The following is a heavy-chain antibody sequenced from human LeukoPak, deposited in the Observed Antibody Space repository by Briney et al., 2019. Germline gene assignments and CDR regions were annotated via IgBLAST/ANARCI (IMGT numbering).Heavy chain of an antibody. V-gene: IGHV4-34*01. D-gene: IGHD3-10*01. Sequence: SETLSLTCAVYGGSFSGYYWSWIRQPPGKGLEWIGEINHSGSTNYNPSLKSRVTISVDTSKNQFSLKVNSVTAADTAVYYCARSSTLYGHFDYWGQGTLVTVSS. CDR3: ARSSTLYGHFDY. CDR2: INHSGST. J-gene: IGHJ4*02. CDR1: GGSFSGYY.